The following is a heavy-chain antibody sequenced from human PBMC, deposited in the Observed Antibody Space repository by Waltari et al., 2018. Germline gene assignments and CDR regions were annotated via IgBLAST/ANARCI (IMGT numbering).Heavy chain of an antibody. V-gene: IGHV3-30-3*01. CDR3: AREDYYYDSSGYSGPFDY. J-gene: IGHJ4*02. CDR1: GYSISSGY. CDR2: ISYDGSNK. Sequence: QVQLQESGPGLVKPSETLSLTCAVSGYSISSGYYWGWIRQPPGKGLEWVAVISYDGSNKYYADSVKGRFTISRDNSKNTLYLQMNSLRAEDTAVYYCAREDYYYDSSGYSGPFDYWGQGTLVTVSS. D-gene: IGHD3-22*01.